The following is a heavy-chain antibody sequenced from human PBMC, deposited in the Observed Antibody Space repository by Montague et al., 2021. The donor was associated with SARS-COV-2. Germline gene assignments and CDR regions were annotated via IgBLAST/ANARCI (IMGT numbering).Heavy chain of an antibody. CDR2: IYYSGST. Sequence: SETLSLTCTVSGGSISSYYWSWTRQPPGKGLEWIGYIYYSGSTNYNPSLKSRVTISVDTSKNQFSLKLSSVTAADTAVYYCARQGDQLLLEYWFDPWGQGTLVTVSP. J-gene: IGHJ5*02. V-gene: IGHV4-59*08. D-gene: IGHD2-2*01. CDR1: GGSISSYY. CDR3: ARQGDQLLLEYWFDP.